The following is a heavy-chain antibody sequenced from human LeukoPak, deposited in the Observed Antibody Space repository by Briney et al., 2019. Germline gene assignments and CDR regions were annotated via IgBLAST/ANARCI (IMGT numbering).Heavy chain of an antibody. CDR1: GFTFSSYA. Sequence: PGGSLRLSCAASGFTFSSYAMSWVRQAPGKGLEWVSAISGSGGSTYYADSVKGRFTISRDNSKNTLYLQMNSLRAEDTAVYYCAKLRGIQLWLWNWFDPWGQGTLVTVSS. D-gene: IGHD5-18*01. V-gene: IGHV3-23*01. CDR3: AKLRGIQLWLWNWFDP. CDR2: ISGSGGST. J-gene: IGHJ5*02.